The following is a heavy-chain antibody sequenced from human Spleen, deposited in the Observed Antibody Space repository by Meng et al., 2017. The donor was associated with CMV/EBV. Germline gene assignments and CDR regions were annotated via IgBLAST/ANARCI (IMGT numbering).Heavy chain of an antibody. V-gene: IGHV3-20*04. CDR3: AKEGIGGFDH. CDR2: INWNGAST. CDR1: GFTFDDYG. J-gene: IGHJ4*02. D-gene: IGHD2-21*01. Sequence: GESLKISCAASGFTFDDYGMSWVRQAPDKGLEWVSGINWNGASTGYADSVKGRFTISRDNAKNSLYLQMNSLRAEDTALYYCAKEGIGGFDHWGQGTLVTVSS.